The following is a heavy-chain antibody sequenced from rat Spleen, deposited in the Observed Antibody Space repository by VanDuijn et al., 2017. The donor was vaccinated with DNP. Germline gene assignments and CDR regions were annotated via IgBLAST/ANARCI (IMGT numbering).Heavy chain of an antibody. CDR3: TTWGWLLGMDA. CDR2: ITSGSGTT. CDR1: GFSFRDYD. Sequence: EVQLVESGGDLVQPGRSLRLSCVASGFSFRDYDMAWVRQVPGKGLEWIASITSGSGTTSYPDSVKGRFTISRDDAKDTLSLQMNSLRSEDTASYYCTTWGWLLGMDAWGQGTSVTVSS. V-gene: IGHV5S13*01. D-gene: IGHD1-12*03. J-gene: IGHJ4*01.